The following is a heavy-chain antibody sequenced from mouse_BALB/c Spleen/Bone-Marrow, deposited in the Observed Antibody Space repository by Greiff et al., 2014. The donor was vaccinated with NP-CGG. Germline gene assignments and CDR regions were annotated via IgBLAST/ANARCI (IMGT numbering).Heavy chain of an antibody. CDR3: ARFAGTPYTMDY. Sequence: QSGPDLVKPSQSLSLTCTVTGYSITSYYSWHWIRQFPGNKLEWMGYIHYSGTTVYNPSLKSRISITRDTSNNQFFLQLNSLTTEDTATYYCARFAGTPYTMDYWGQGTSVTVSS. V-gene: IGHV3-1*02. D-gene: IGHD4-1*01. CDR2: IHYSGTT. CDR1: GYSITSYYS. J-gene: IGHJ4*01.